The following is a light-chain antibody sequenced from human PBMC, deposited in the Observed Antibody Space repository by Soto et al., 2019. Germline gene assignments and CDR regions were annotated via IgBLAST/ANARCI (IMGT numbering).Light chain of an antibody. CDR1: QGIRDA. V-gene: IGKV1-39*01. CDR3: LQSYSTPLS. Sequence: DIQMTQSPSSLSASVGDRVTITCRASQGIRDALGWYQQKPGKAPKLLIYAASSLESGVPSRFSGSGSGTDFTLTISSLQPEDFATYYCLQSYSTPLSFGGGTKVEIK. J-gene: IGKJ4*01. CDR2: AAS.